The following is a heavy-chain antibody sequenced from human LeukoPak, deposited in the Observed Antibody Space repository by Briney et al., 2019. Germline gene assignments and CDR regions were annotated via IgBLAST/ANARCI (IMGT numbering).Heavy chain of an antibody. CDR1: GGSFSGYY. V-gene: IGHV4-34*01. CDR3: ARESTTVAGTFDY. CDR2: INHSGST. Sequence: TPSETLSLTCAVYGGSFSGYYWSWIRQPPGKGLEWIVEINHSGSTNYNPSLKSRVTISVDTSKNQFSLKLSSVTAADTAMYYCARESTTVAGTFDYWGQGTLVTVSS. D-gene: IGHD6-19*01. J-gene: IGHJ4*02.